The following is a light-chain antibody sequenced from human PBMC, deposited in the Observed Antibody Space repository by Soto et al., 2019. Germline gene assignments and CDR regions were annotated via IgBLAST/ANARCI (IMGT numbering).Light chain of an antibody. CDR2: AAS. CDR3: HQRNNWPWT. Sequence: EIVLTQSPATLSLSPGERATLSCRASQSVSSYLAWYQQKRGQAPRLLIYAASSRATGTPARFSGSGSGTDFTLTISSLEPEDFAVYYCHQRNNWPWTFGQGTKVEVK. CDR1: QSVSSY. V-gene: IGKV3-11*01. J-gene: IGKJ1*01.